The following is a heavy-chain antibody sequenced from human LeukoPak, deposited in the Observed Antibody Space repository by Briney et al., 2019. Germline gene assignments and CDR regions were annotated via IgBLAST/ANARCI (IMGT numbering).Heavy chain of an antibody. J-gene: IGHJ6*02. CDR3: AKDPTIFGVVMSGMDV. D-gene: IGHD3-3*01. CDR1: GFTFSGYG. V-gene: IGHV3-30*18. CDR2: ISYDGSNK. Sequence: PGRSLRLSCAASGFTFSGYGMHWVRQAPGKGLEWVAVISYDGSNKYYADSVKGRFTISRDNSKNTLYLQMNSLRAEDTAVYYCAKDPTIFGVVMSGMDVWGQGTTVTVSS.